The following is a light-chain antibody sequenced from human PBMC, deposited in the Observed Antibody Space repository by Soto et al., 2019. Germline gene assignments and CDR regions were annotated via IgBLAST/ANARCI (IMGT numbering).Light chain of an antibody. CDR2: GAS. CDR3: QQYKQWPVG. Sequence: VMTQSPTTLSVSPVERSTLSCMASHSVSNNLAWYQQKPGQAPRLLIYGASTRATGVPARFSGSGSATQFTLTISSLQSEDFGLYYCQQYKQWPVGFGGGTKVDIK. CDR1: HSVSNN. J-gene: IGKJ4*01. V-gene: IGKV3-15*01.